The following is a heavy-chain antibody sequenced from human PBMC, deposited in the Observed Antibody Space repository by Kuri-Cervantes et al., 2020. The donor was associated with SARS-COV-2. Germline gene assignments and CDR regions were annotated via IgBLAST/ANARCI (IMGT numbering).Heavy chain of an antibody. V-gene: IGHV3-23*01. Sequence: GESLKISCAAFGFTFSSYAMSWVRQAPGKGLEWVSAISGSGGSKYYADSVKGRFTISRDNAKNSLYLQMSSLRAEDTAVYYCARDLRMGKSLDFWGQGTLVTVSS. CDR3: ARDLRMGKSLDF. CDR2: ISGSGGSK. CDR1: GFTFSSYA. J-gene: IGHJ4*02. D-gene: IGHD7-27*01.